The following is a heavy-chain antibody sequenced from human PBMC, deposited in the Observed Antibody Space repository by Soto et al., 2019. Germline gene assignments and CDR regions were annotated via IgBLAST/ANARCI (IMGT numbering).Heavy chain of an antibody. CDR3: ARDDIVVVPAAPGAYYYYYGMDV. V-gene: IGHV4-39*02. Sequence: SETLSLTCTVSGGSISSSSYHWGWIRQPPGKGLEWNGSIYYSGSTYYNPSLKSRVTISVDTSKSQFSLKLSSVTAADTAVYYCARDDIVVVPAAPGAYYYYYGMDVWGQGTTVTVSS. D-gene: IGHD2-2*01. CDR2: IYYSGST. CDR1: GGSISSSSYH. J-gene: IGHJ6*02.